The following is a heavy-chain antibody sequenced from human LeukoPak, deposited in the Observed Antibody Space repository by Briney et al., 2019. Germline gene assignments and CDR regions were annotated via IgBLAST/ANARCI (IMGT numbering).Heavy chain of an antibody. J-gene: IGHJ3*01. V-gene: IGHV3-48*02. CDR1: GFTFSGYD. D-gene: IGHD1-7*01. CDR3: VRDKLGGVFDV. Sequence: GGSLRLSCAASGFTFSGYDMNWVRQAPGKGLEWVSFITRSSGTIYYADSVKGRFTVSRDNAESSLYLQMNSLRDEDTAVYSCVRDKLGGVFDVWGHGTMVTVSS. CDR2: ITRSSGTI.